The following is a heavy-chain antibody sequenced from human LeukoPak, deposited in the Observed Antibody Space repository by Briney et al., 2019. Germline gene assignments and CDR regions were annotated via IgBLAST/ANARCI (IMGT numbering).Heavy chain of an antibody. CDR3: ARALSTGGLPFDY. CDR1: GGSISSSSYY. CDR2: IYYSGST. Sequence: SETLSLTCTVSGGSISSSSYYWGWIRQPPGKGLEWIGSIYYSGSTYYNPSLKSRVTISVDTSKNQFSLKLSSVTAADTAVYYCARALSTGGLPFDYWGQGTLVTVSS. J-gene: IGHJ4*02. D-gene: IGHD2/OR15-2a*01. V-gene: IGHV4-39*07.